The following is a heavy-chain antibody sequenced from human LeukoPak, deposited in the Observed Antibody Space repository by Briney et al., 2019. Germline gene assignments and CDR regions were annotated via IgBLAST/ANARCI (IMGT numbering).Heavy chain of an antibody. D-gene: IGHD3-3*01. CDR2: ISYDGSNK. Sequence: PGGSLRLSCAVSGFTFSSYAMHWVRQAPGKGLEWVAVISYDGSNKYYADSVKGRFTISRDNSKNTLYLQMNSLRAEDTAVYYCARDRYDFWSGYYPLGMDVWGQGTTVTVSS. CDR3: ARDRYDFWSGYYPLGMDV. CDR1: GFTFSSYA. V-gene: IGHV3-30-3*01. J-gene: IGHJ6*02.